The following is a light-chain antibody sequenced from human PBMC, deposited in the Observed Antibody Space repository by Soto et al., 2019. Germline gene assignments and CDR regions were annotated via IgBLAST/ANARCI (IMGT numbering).Light chain of an antibody. Sequence: DIQMTQSPSTLSGSVGDRVTITCRASQTTSSWLAWYQQKPGKAPKVLIYKASTLKSGVPSRFSGSGSGTEFTLTISSLQPDDFATYYCQHYNSYSEAFGQGTKVELK. CDR1: QTTSSW. CDR2: KAS. V-gene: IGKV1-5*03. J-gene: IGKJ1*01. CDR3: QHYNSYSEA.